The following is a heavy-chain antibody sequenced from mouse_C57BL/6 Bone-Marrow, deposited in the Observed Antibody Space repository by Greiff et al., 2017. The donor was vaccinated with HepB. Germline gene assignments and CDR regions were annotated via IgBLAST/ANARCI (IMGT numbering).Heavy chain of an antibody. CDR2: IYPGDGDT. CDR1: GYAFSSSW. CDR3: ARVGYDGYPDYFDY. V-gene: IGHV1-82*01. J-gene: IGHJ2*01. Sequence: QVQLKQSGPELVKPGASVKISCKASGYAFSSSWMNWVKQRPGKGLEWIGRIYPGDGDTNYNGKFKGKATLTADKSSSTAYMQLSSLTSEDSAVYFCARVGYDGYPDYFDYWGQGTTLTVSS. D-gene: IGHD2-3*01.